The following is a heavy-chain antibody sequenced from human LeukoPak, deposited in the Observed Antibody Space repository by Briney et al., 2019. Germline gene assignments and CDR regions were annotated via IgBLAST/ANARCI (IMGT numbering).Heavy chain of an antibody. CDR1: GFTFSNYN. CDR3: ARGISTKYYFDY. CDR2: ISSSSGYI. J-gene: IGHJ4*02. Sequence: GGSLRLSCAASGFTFSNYNMNWVRQAPGKGLEWVSSISSSSGYIYYADSVKGRFTISRDNSKNTLYLQMNSLRAEDTAVYYCARGISTKYYFDYWGQGTLVTVSS. V-gene: IGHV3-21*04. D-gene: IGHD1-26*01.